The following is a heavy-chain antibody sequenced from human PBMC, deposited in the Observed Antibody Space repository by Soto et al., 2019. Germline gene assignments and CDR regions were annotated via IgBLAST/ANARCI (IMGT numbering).Heavy chain of an antibody. CDR1: GGSVSSGSYY. D-gene: IGHD3-22*01. CDR3: ARGALSYDSSVLPGPMVGYYYYYGMDV. J-gene: IGHJ6*02. V-gene: IGHV4-61*01. CDR2: IYYSGST. Sequence: QVQLQESGPGLVKPSETLSLTCTVSGGSVSSGSYYWSWIRQPPGKGLEWIGYIYYSGSTNYNPPPKSRDTVAVDTSKNQFSLKLSSVTAADTAVYYCARGALSYDSSVLPGPMVGYYYYYGMDVWGQGTTVTVSS.